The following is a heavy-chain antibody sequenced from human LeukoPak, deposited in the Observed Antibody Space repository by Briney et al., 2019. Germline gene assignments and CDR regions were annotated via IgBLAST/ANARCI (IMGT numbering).Heavy chain of an antibody. J-gene: IGHJ4*02. CDR1: GFTFSSYG. Sequence: GRSLRLSCAASGFTFSSYGMHWVRQAPGKGLEWVAVIWYDGSNKYYADSVKGRFTISRDNSKNTLYLQMNSLRAEDTAVYYCARDRFLDTAMVTGTPGTPPDYWGQGTLVTVSP. V-gene: IGHV3-33*01. CDR2: IWYDGSNK. CDR3: ARDRFLDTAMVTGTPGTPPDY. D-gene: IGHD5-18*01.